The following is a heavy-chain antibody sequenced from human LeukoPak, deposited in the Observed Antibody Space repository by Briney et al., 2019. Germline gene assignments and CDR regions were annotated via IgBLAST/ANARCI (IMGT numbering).Heavy chain of an antibody. V-gene: IGHV3-23*01. D-gene: IGHD3-10*01. J-gene: IGHJ4*02. Sequence: QAGGSLRLSCVVSGFSFASEAMSWVRQSPGRGLEWVSSISPGGGTTYYADSVKGRFTISRDNSKNTLSVQMNSLRAEDTAIYYCAKSRSGSANWALRIFDNWGQGTLVTVSS. CDR2: ISPGGGTT. CDR3: AKSRSGSANWALRIFDN. CDR1: GFSFASEA.